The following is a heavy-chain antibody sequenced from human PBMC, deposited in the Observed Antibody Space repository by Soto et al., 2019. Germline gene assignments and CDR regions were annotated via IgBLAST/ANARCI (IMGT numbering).Heavy chain of an antibody. Sequence: SETLSLTCTVSGGSISSGDYYWSWIRQPPGKGLEWIGYIYYSGSTYYNPSLKSRVTISVDTSKNQFSLKLSSVTAADTAVHYCARDLGSSSSFRYYYYGMDVWGQRTTVTVSS. CDR1: GGSISSGDYY. CDR3: ARDLGSSSSFRYYYYGMDV. D-gene: IGHD6-6*01. V-gene: IGHV4-30-4*01. CDR2: IYYSGST. J-gene: IGHJ6*02.